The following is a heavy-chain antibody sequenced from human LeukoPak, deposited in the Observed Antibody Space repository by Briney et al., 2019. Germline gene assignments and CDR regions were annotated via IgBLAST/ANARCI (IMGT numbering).Heavy chain of an antibody. D-gene: IGHD2-15*01. CDR3: ARGSTCSGGSCYVYYYYGMDV. J-gene: IGHJ6*02. CDR1: GGTFSSYA. Sequence: GASVKVSCKASGGTFSSYAISWVRQAPGQGLEWMGGIIPIFGTANYAQKFQGRVTITADESTSTAYMELSGLRSEDTAVYYCARGSTCSGGSCYVYYYYGMDVWGQGTTVTVSS. V-gene: IGHV1-69*13. CDR2: IIPIFGTA.